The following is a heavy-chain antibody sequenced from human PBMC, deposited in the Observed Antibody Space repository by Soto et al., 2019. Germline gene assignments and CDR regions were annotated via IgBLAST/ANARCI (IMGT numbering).Heavy chain of an antibody. CDR1: GYTFTSYA. D-gene: IGHD6-19*01. J-gene: IGHJ4*02. CDR2: INAGNGNT. V-gene: IGHV1-3*01. Sequence: GASVKVSCKASGYTFTSYAMHWVRQAPGQRLEWMGWINAGNGNTKCSQKFQGRVTITRDTSASTAYMELSSLRSEDTAVYYCARDVVAVAGTKMFDYWGQGTLVTVSS. CDR3: ARDVVAVAGTKMFDY.